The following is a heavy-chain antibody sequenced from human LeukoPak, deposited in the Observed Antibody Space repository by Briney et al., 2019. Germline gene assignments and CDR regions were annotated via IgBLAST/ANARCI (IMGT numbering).Heavy chain of an antibody. J-gene: IGHJ5*02. CDR2: ISSTGSYA. Sequence: RGSLRLSCAASGFTFSDYYMSWIRQAPGKGLEWISHISSTGSYANYADSVKGRFTISRENAKKSLYLQKNSLRAEDTAVYYCARGGDIGTNWFDPWGQGTLVTVSS. CDR1: GFTFSDYY. CDR3: ARGGDIGTNWFDP. V-gene: IGHV3-11*06. D-gene: IGHD5-12*01.